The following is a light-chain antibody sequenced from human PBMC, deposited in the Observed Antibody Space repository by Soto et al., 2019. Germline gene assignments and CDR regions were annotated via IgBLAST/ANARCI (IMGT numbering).Light chain of an antibody. CDR3: SPYRPYRTLEV. CDR2: DVT. CDR1: NTDIGGYNY. Sequence: QSALTQPDSVSASLGESITISCTGTNTDIGGYNYVSWYQQHPGKAPKLVIYDVTSRPSGIPNRFSGSKSGFTASLTISGLQSEDDAHFFCSPYRPYRTLEVFGTGTKVTVL. J-gene: IGLJ1*01. V-gene: IGLV2-14*03.